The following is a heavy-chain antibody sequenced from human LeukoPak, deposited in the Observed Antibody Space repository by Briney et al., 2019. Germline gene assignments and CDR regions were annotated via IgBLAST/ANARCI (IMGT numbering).Heavy chain of an antibody. V-gene: IGHV3-23*01. CDR1: GFTFSSYA. Sequence: QSGGSLRLSCAASGFTFSSYAMSWVRQAPGKGLEWVSAISGSGGSTYYADSVKGRFTISRDNSKNTLYLQMNSLRAEDTAVYYCANKEYYDILTGFDYWGQGTLVTVSS. CDR2: ISGSGGST. J-gene: IGHJ4*02. CDR3: ANKEYYDILTGFDY. D-gene: IGHD3-9*01.